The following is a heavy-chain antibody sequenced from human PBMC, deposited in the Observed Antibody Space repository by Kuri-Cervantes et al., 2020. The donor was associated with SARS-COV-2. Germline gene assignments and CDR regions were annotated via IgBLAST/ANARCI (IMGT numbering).Heavy chain of an antibody. J-gene: IGHJ4*02. CDR2: MNPNSGNT. V-gene: IGHV1-8*01. D-gene: IGHD3-10*01. Sequence: ASVKVSCKASGYTFTSYDINWVRQATGQGLEWMGWMNPNSGNTGYAQKFQGRVTMTRNTSISTAYMELNSLRAEDTAVYYCASYYGSGSYYRADYFDYWGQGTLVTVSS. CDR1: GYTFTSYD. CDR3: ASYYGSGSYYRADYFDY.